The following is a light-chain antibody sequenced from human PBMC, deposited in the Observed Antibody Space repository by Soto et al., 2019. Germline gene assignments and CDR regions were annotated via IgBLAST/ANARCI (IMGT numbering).Light chain of an antibody. Sequence: IVITHSPLSLPVTPGEPASISCRSSQSLLHSNGYNYLDWYLQKPGQSPQLLIYLGSNRASGAPDRFSGSGSGTDFTLKISRVGAEDVGVYYCMQALQTPPTFGQGTKVDIK. CDR1: QSLLHSNGYNY. V-gene: IGKV2-28*01. J-gene: IGKJ1*01. CDR2: LGS. CDR3: MQALQTPPT.